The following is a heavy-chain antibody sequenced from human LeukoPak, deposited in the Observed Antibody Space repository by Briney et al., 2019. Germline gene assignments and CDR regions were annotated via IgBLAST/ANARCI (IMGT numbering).Heavy chain of an antibody. CDR2: MNPNSGNT. Sequence: ASVKVSCKASGYTFTSYDINWVRQATGQGLEWMGWMNPNSGNTGYAQKFQGRVTMTRNTSISTAYMELSSLRSEDTAVYYCARGRLYCSGGSCYYMDVWGKGTRSPSP. V-gene: IGHV1-8*01. CDR1: GYTFTSYD. D-gene: IGHD2-15*01. J-gene: IGHJ6*03. CDR3: ARGRLYCSGGSCYYMDV.